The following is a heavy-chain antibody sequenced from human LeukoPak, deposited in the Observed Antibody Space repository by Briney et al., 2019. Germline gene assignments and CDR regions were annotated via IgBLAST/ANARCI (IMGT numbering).Heavy chain of an antibody. V-gene: IGHV3-9*01. D-gene: IGHD4-17*01. CDR1: GFTFDDYA. Sequence: RAGGSLRLSCAVSGFTFDDYAMHWVRQAPGKGLEWVSGISWNSGSIGYADSVKGRFTISRDKAKNSLYMQMNSLRAEDTALYYCAKDLERGDYGVCYMDVWGKGTTVTVSS. J-gene: IGHJ6*03. CDR2: ISWNSGSI. CDR3: AKDLERGDYGVCYMDV.